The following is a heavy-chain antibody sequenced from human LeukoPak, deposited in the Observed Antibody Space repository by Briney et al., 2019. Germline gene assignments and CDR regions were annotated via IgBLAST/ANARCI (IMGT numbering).Heavy chain of an antibody. D-gene: IGHD1-26*01. V-gene: IGHV4-31*03. J-gene: IGHJ4*02. CDR3: ARGVGARFDY. Sequence: SETLSLTCTVSGGSISSGGYYWSWIRQHPGKGLEWIGYIYYSGSTYYNPSLKSRVTISVDTSKNQFSLKLSSVTAADTAVYYCARGVGARFDYWGQGTLVTVSS. CDR2: IYYSGST. CDR1: GGSISSGGYY.